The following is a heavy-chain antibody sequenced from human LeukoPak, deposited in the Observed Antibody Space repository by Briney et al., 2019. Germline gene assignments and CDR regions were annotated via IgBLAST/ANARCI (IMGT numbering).Heavy chain of an antibody. V-gene: IGHV1-69*13. D-gene: IGHD4-17*01. Sequence: GASVKVSCKASGGTFSSYAISWVRQAPGQGLEWMGGIIPIFGTANYAQKFQGGVTITADESTSTAYMELSSLRSEDTAVYYCARGQTTVRPFDYWGQGTLVTVSS. CDR1: GGTFSSYA. J-gene: IGHJ4*02. CDR2: IIPIFGTA. CDR3: ARGQTTVRPFDY.